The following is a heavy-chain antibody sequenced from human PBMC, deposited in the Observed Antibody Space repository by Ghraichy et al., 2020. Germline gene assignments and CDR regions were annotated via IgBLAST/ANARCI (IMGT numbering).Heavy chain of an antibody. Sequence: SETLSLTCTVSGGSVSTSNYFWNWIRQPPGKGLEWIGYVYNTGSTNYNPSLKSRVTLSIDTSKNQFSLNLSSVTAADTAVYYCVRGDGDRGSNWYFDLWGRGALATVSS. CDR1: GGSVSTSNYF. J-gene: IGHJ2*01. CDR2: VYNTGST. CDR3: VRGDGDRGSNWYFDL. V-gene: IGHV4-61*01. D-gene: IGHD2-15*01.